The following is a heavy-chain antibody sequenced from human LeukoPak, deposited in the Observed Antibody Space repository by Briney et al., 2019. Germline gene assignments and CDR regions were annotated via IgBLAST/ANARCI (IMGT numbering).Heavy chain of an antibody. Sequence: GESLKISCRGSGYTFTNYWIGWVRQMPGKGLEWMGIIYPGDSDTKYSPSFQGQVTVSADKSISTAYLQWSSLKAADTAIYYCARRLPKGITVAGTDFDYWGQGTLVTVSS. V-gene: IGHV5-51*01. CDR1: GYTFTNYW. CDR2: IYPGDSDT. CDR3: ARRLPKGITVAGTDFDY. D-gene: IGHD6-19*01. J-gene: IGHJ4*02.